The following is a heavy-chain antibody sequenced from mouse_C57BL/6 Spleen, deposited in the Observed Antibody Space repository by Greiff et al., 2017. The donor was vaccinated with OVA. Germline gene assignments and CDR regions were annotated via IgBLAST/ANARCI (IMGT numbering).Heavy chain of an antibody. Sequence: EVQLQESGPELVKPGASVKISCKASGYSFTGYYMNWVKQSPEQSLEWIGEINPSTGGTTYNQKFNAKATLTVAKSSSTAYLQLKSLTSEDPAVYYCARTDYYGSSYVYFDYWGQGTTRTVSS. CDR1: GYSFTGYY. V-gene: IGHV1-42*01. CDR2: INPSTGGT. J-gene: IGHJ2*01. D-gene: IGHD1-1*01. CDR3: ARTDYYGSSYVYFDY.